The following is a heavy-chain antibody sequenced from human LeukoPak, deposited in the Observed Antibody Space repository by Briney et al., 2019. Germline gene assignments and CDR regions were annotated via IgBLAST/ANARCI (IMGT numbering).Heavy chain of an antibody. CDR3: ARDSGGYYPGGFDY. Sequence: ASVKVSCKASGYTFTGYYMHWVRQAPGQGLEWMGWINPNSGGTNYAQEFQGWVTMTRDTSISTAYMELSRLRSDDTAVYYCARDSGGYYPGGFDYWGQGTLVTVSS. CDR1: GYTFTGYY. CDR2: INPNSGGT. D-gene: IGHD3-22*01. J-gene: IGHJ4*02. V-gene: IGHV1-2*04.